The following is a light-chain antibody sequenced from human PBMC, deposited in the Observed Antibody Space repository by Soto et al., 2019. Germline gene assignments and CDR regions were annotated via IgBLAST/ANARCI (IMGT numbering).Light chain of an antibody. Sequence: DIVMTQSPDSLAVSLGERATINCKSSQSVLYSSNNKNYLAWYQQKPGQPPKLLIYWASTRESGVPDRFSGSGSGTDFTLTISSLQAEDVAVYDCQQYYSTPQFTFGPGTKVDIK. CDR1: QSVLYSSNNKNY. CDR3: QQYYSTPQFT. J-gene: IGKJ3*01. CDR2: WAS. V-gene: IGKV4-1*01.